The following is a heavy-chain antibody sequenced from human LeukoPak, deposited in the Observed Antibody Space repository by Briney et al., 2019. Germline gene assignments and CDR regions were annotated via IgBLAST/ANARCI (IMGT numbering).Heavy chain of an antibody. D-gene: IGHD3-3*01. CDR1: GFTFSSYG. CDR3: ARVGYSNYDLDF. J-gene: IGHJ4*02. Sequence: GGSLRLSCAASGFTFSSYGMHWVRQAPGKGLEWVAVISYDGSNKYYADSVKGRFTISRDNSKNTLYLQMNSLRAEDTAVYYCARVGYSNYDLDFWGQGTLVTVSS. V-gene: IGHV3-30*03. CDR2: ISYDGSNK.